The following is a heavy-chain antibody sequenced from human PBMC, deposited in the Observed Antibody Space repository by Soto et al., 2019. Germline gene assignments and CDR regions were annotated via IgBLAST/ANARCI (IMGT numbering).Heavy chain of an antibody. Sequence: QVQLQESGPGLVKPSETLSLTCTVSGGSVSSGSYYWSWIRQPPGKGLEWIGYIYYSGSTNYNPSLQSRVTISVDTSKNQFSLKLSSVTAADTAVYYCARETPGGYSYGDYYYYGMDVWGQGTTVTVSS. CDR3: ARETPGGYSYGDYYYYGMDV. CDR2: IYYSGST. D-gene: IGHD5-18*01. J-gene: IGHJ6*02. CDR1: GGSVSSGSYY. V-gene: IGHV4-61*01.